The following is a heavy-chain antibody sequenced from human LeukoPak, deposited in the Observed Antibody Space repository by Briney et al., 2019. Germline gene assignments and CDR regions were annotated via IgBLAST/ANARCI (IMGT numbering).Heavy chain of an antibody. CDR1: GFTFSSDA. Sequence: GGTLRLSCAASGFTFSSDALDWVRQAPGKGLEWVAVILKDGNSQNYAAPVKGRFTISRDNSKNTIYLQMNRLRPEDKAVYYCAGESFDVWGQGTTVTVSS. V-gene: IGHV3-30*04. CDR2: ILKDGNSQ. J-gene: IGHJ3*01. CDR3: AGESFDV.